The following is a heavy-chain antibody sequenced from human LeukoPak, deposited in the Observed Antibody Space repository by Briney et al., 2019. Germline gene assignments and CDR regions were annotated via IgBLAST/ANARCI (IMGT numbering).Heavy chain of an antibody. CDR3: GKGGIPMNRVDAFDI. CDR1: GFTFADYG. J-gene: IGHJ3*02. Sequence: GGSLRLSCAASGFTFADYGMSWVRQAPGKGLEWVSGINWNGGSTGYADSVRGRFTISRDNAKNSLHLQMSSLRAEDTALYYCGKGGIPMNRVDAFDIWGQGTMVTVSS. CDR2: INWNGGST. D-gene: IGHD3-22*01. V-gene: IGHV3-20*04.